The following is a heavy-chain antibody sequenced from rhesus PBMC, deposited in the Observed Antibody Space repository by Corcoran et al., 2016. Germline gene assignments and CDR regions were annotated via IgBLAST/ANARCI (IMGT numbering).Heavy chain of an antibody. Sequence: EVQLVESGGGLVQPGGSLRLSCAASGFTFSSYGMHWVRQAPGKGLEWVAVIWYDESKKYYADVMTDRFTISRDNSKNMVYLQMNNLRVEDMAVYYCVKAEGTTNSYYFDYWGQGVLVTVSS. CDR2: IWYDESKK. CDR3: VKAEGTTNSYYFDY. CDR1: GFTFSSYG. J-gene: IGHJ4*01. V-gene: IGHV3-54*02. D-gene: IGHD1-44*01.